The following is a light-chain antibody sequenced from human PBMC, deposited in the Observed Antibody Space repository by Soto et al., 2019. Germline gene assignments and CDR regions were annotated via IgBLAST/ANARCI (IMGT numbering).Light chain of an antibody. J-gene: IGLJ1*01. Sequence: QSALTQPASVAGSPGQSITIPCNGTSNDIGGYNFVSWFQQHPGKAPKLFICDVTRRPSGVSDRFSGSKSGNTASLTISGVQADDEDDYYCNSYSGGNTLYVFGAGTKVTVL. CDR1: SNDIGGYNF. CDR3: NSYSGGNTLYV. V-gene: IGLV2-14*01. CDR2: DVT.